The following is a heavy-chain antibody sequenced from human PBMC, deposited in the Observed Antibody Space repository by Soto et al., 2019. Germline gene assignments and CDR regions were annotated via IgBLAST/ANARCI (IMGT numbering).Heavy chain of an antibody. V-gene: IGHV3-21*01. CDR3: ARDTIVLVPAAYDY. J-gene: IGHJ4*02. CDR1: GFTLSSYS. Sequence: PGXSLRLSCAASGFTLSSYSMNWFRQAPGKGLEWVSSISSSSSYIYYADSVKGRFTISRDNAKNSLYLQMNSLRAEDTAVYYCARDTIVLVPAAYDYWGQGTLVTVSS. CDR2: ISSSSSYI. D-gene: IGHD2-2*01.